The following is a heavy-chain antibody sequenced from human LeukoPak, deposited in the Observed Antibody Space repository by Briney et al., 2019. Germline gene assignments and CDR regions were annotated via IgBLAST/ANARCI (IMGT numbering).Heavy chain of an antibody. Sequence: GGSLRLSCVASGFTFSRHGMNWVRQAPGKGLEWVSGISPSGDIKYYVDSVRGRFTVSRDNSRNTLYLQINSLRDEDTAVYYCAKDDAWLQYNDWGQGTLVTVSS. CDR1: GFTFSRHG. J-gene: IGHJ4*02. V-gene: IGHV3-23*01. CDR2: ISPSGDIK. CDR3: AKDDAWLQYND. D-gene: IGHD5-24*01.